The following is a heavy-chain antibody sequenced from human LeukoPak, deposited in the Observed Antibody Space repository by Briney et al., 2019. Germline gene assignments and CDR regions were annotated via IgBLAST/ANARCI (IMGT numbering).Heavy chain of an antibody. J-gene: IGHJ4*02. CDR2: IYYSGST. Sequence: SEALSLTCTVSGGSISSGGYYWSWIRQHPGKGLEWIGYIYYSGSTYYNPSLKSRVTISVDTSKNQFSLKLSSVTAADTAVYYCARDNDHGAYYWGQGTLVTVSS. CDR3: ARDNDHGAYY. CDR1: GGSISSGGYY. D-gene: IGHD1-1*01. V-gene: IGHV4-31*03.